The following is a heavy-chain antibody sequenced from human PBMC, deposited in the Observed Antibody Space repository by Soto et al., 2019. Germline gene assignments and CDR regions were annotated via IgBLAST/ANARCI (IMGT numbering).Heavy chain of an antibody. J-gene: IGHJ4*02. Sequence: GGSLRLSCAASGFTFSSYAMHWVRQAPGKGLEWVALISFDDTDKYYADSVKGRFTISRDNSKNTLFLQMNSLRAEDTAVYFCAKDGYDFWSGYYHYWGQGTLVTVSS. CDR2: ISFDDTDK. D-gene: IGHD3-3*01. V-gene: IGHV3-30-3*01. CDR1: GFTFSSYA. CDR3: AKDGYDFWSGYYHY.